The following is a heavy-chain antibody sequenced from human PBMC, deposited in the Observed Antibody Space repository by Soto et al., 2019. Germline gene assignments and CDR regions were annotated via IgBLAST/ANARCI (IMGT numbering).Heavy chain of an antibody. V-gene: IGHV4-4*07. Sequence: PSETLSLTCTVSGASITGRFFWSWIRPPAGKGLEWIGRFSLSGTTNYNPSLRSRVTMSADVSKNQFSLRLTSVTAADTALYYCARGMTPPGATAWYYFDSWGQGTLVTVSS. CDR3: ARGMTPPGATAWYYFDS. J-gene: IGHJ4*02. CDR2: FSLSGTT. CDR1: GASITGRFF. D-gene: IGHD2-8*02.